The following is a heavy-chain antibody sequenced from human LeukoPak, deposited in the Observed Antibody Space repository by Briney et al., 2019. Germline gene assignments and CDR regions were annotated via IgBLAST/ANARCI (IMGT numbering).Heavy chain of an antibody. V-gene: IGHV3-21*01. Sequence: PGGPLRLSRAASGFTFSSYSMNWVRQAPGKGLEWVSSISSSSSYIYYADSVKGRFTISRDNAKNSLYMQMNSLRAEDTAVYYCARDQPGYIWGQGTLVTVSS. J-gene: IGHJ4*02. CDR1: GFTFSSYS. CDR2: ISSSSSYI. D-gene: IGHD5-24*01. CDR3: ARDQPGYI.